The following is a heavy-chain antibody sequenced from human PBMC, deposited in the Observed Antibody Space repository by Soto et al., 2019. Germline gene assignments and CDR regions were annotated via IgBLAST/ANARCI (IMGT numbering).Heavy chain of an antibody. D-gene: IGHD1-20*01. CDR1: GFTFSSYW. CDR2: IKQDGSEK. Sequence: SLRLSCAASGFTFSSYWMSWVRQAPGKGLEWVANIKQDGSEKYYVDSVKGRFTISRDSAKNSLYLQMNSLRAEDTAVYYCARGGGYNWNYFDYWGQGTLVTVSS. J-gene: IGHJ4*02. CDR3: ARGGGYNWNYFDY. V-gene: IGHV3-7*01.